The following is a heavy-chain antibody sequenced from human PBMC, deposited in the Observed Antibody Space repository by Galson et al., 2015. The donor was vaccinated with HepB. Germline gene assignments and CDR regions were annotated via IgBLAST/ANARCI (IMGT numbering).Heavy chain of an antibody. J-gene: IGHJ4*02. CDR1: GFTFSDYW. Sequence: SLRLSCAASGFTFSDYWMNWVRQAPGKGLEWVANVHKDDSQKYYVDSVKGRFTISRDNAKNSFFLQMNSLRVDDTAIYYCVRGEKTRGGLTVVGPFDYWGQGALVTVSS. V-gene: IGHV3-7*01. CDR3: VRGEKTRGGLTVVGPFDY. D-gene: IGHD3-16*01. CDR2: VHKDDSQK.